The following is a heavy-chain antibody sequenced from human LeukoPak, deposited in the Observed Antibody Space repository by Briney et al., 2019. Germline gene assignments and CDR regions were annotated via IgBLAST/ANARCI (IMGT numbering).Heavy chain of an antibody. V-gene: IGHV3-7*03. Sequence: GGSLRLSCAASGFTFSSYWMSWVRQAPGKGLEWVANIKQDGSEKYYVDSVKGRFTISRDNAKNSLYLQMNSLRAEDTDVYYCARDGGYISSWRTEYFQHWGQGTLVTVSS. CDR2: IKQDGSEK. CDR3: ARDGGYISSWRTEYFQH. J-gene: IGHJ1*01. CDR1: GFTFSSYW. D-gene: IGHD6-13*01.